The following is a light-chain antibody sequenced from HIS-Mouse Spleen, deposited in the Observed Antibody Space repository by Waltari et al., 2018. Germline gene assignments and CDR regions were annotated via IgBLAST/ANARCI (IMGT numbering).Light chain of an antibody. CDR1: SRDVGRYNL. Sequence: QSALTQPASVSGSPGQSITISRTGTSRDVGRYNLVSWYQQHPGKAPKLMIYEGSKRPSGVSNRFSGSKSGNTASLTISGLQAEDEADYYCCSYAGSSTVVFGGGTKLTVL. CDR2: EGS. J-gene: IGLJ2*01. V-gene: IGLV2-23*01. CDR3: CSYAGSSTVV.